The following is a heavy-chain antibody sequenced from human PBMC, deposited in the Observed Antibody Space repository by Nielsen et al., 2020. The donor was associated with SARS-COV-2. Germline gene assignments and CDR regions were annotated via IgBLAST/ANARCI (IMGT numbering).Heavy chain of an antibody. CDR3: ARDLALSVIAAAGTGVIDY. J-gene: IGHJ4*02. CDR1: GYTFTSYG. V-gene: IGHV1-18*04. CDR2: ISAYSGNT. D-gene: IGHD6-13*01. Sequence: ASVTVSCKASGYTFTSYGISWVRQAPGQGLEWMGWISAYSGNTNYAQKLQGRVTMTTDTSTSTAYMELRSLRSDDTAVYYCARDLALSVIAAAGTGVIDYWGQGTLVTVSS.